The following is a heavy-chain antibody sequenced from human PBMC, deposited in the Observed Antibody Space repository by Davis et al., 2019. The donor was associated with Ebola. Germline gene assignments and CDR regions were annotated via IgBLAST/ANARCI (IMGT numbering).Heavy chain of an antibody. CDR3: AAMSSRSNSYGYVGGMDV. D-gene: IGHD5-18*01. V-gene: IGHV1-58*02. CDR2: IVVGSGNT. J-gene: IGHJ4*02. Sequence: SVKVSCKASGFTFTSSAMQWVRQARGQRLEWIGWIVVGSGNTNYAQKFQERVTITRDMSTSTAYMELSSLRSEDTAVYYCAAMSSRSNSYGYVGGMDVWGQGTLVTVSS. CDR1: GFTFTSSA.